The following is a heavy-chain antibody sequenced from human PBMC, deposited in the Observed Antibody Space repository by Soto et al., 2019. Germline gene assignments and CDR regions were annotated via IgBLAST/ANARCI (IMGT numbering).Heavy chain of an antibody. Sequence: ASVKVSCKASGGTFSSYAISWVRQAPGQGLEWMGGIIPIFGTANYAQKFQGRVTITTDTSTSTAYLELRSLRSDDMAVYFCASRSGQLPYYFDYWGQGTQVTVSS. CDR1: GGTFSSYA. CDR3: ASRSGQLPYYFDY. D-gene: IGHD6-6*01. CDR2: IIPIFGTA. V-gene: IGHV1-69*05. J-gene: IGHJ4*02.